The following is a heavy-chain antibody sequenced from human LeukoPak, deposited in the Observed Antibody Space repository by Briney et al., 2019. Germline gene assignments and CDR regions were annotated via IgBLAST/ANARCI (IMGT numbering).Heavy chain of an antibody. CDR1: GFTVSSSY. J-gene: IGHJ4*02. V-gene: IGHV3-53*01. Sequence: GGSLRLSCAASGFTVSSSYMSWVRQAPGKGLEWVSVIYSGGSTYYADSVKGRFTISRDNSKNTLYLQMNSLRNEDTAVYYCATILSPPYCSGGPGYDDGGQGTLVTVSS. CDR3: ATILSPPYCSGGPGYDD. D-gene: IGHD2-15*01. CDR2: IYSGGST.